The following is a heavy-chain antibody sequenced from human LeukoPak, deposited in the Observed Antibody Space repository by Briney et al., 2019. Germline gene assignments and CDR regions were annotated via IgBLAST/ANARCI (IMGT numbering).Heavy chain of an antibody. V-gene: IGHV3-21*01. CDR3: AREYSGYDISFDY. J-gene: IGHJ4*02. CDR2: ISGSSSYI. CDR1: GFTFSSYS. D-gene: IGHD5-12*01. Sequence: PGGSLRLSCAASGFTFSSYSMNWVRQAPGKGLEWVSSISGSSSYIYYADSVKGRFTISRDNAKNSLYLQMNSLRAEDTAVYYCAREYSGYDISFDYWGQGTLVTVSS.